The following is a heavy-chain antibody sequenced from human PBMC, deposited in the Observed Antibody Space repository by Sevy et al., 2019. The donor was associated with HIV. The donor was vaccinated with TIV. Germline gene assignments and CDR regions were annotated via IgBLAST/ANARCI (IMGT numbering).Heavy chain of an antibody. CDR2: LKSDVYGGTL. CDR1: GFTFGDYC. Sequence: GGSLRLSCTASGFTFGDYCMSWVRQAPGKGLEWVAFLKSDVYGGTLDHAASERGRFVISRDDSKTIAYLQMNDLKTEDTGVYYCTRWKAAQSIFDYWGQGALVTVSS. CDR3: TRWKAAQSIFDY. D-gene: IGHD6-13*01. J-gene: IGHJ4*02. V-gene: IGHV3-49*04.